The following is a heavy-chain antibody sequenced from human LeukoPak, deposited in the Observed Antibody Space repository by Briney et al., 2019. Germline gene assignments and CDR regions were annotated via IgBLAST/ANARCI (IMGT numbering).Heavy chain of an antibody. CDR2: ISSSSSYI. V-gene: IGHV3-21*01. CDR1: GFTFSSYA. Sequence: TGGSLRLSCAASGFTFSSYAMHWVRQAPGKWLEWVSSISSSSSYIYYADSVKGRFTISRDNAKNSLYLQMNSLRAEDTAVYYCARDFLYDFSLRRDSGYWGQGTLVTVSS. CDR3: ARDFLYDFSLRRDSGY. D-gene: IGHD3-3*01. J-gene: IGHJ4*02.